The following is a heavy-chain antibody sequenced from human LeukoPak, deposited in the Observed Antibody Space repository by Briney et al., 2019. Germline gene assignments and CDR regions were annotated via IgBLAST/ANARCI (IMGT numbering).Heavy chain of an antibody. V-gene: IGHV4-4*07. CDR2: LFTTGST. CDR1: GGSMRNSY. CDR3: ARDGVPLTNLVARPFHP. Sequence: SETLSLTCTVSGGSMRNSYWSWHRQPAGKGLEWVGRLFTTGSTNYNPSLKSRVTMSIDTSKNQFSLKKTSVTAADTAVYYCARDGVPLTNLVARPFHPWGQDTLVIVSS. J-gene: IGHJ1*01. D-gene: IGHD1-14*01.